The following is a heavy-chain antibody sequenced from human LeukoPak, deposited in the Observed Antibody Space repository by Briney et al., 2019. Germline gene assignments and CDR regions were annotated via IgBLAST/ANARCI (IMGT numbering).Heavy chain of an antibody. Sequence: SGESLKISCQGSGYRFTSYWIGWVRQMPGKGLEWMGIIYPDDSATRYSPSFQGQVTISADKSISTAYLQWSSLKASDTAMYYCARCSGVAAFDYWGQGTLVTVSS. CDR2: IYPDDSAT. D-gene: IGHD3-10*02. CDR3: ARCSGVAAFDY. V-gene: IGHV5-51*01. CDR1: GYRFTSYW. J-gene: IGHJ4*02.